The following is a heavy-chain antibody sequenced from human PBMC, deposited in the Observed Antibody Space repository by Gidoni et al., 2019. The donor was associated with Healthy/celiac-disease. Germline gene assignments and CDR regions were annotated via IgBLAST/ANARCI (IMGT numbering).Heavy chain of an antibody. V-gene: IGHV3-23*01. Sequence: EVQLLESGGGLVQPGGSLRLSCAASGFTFSSYAMSWVRQAPGKGLEWVSAISGSGGSTYYADSVKGRFTISRDNSKNTLYLQMNSLRAEDTAVYYCAKTREWYASSGYLVFDYWGQGTLVTVSS. CDR2: ISGSGGST. CDR3: AKTREWYASSGYLVFDY. D-gene: IGHD3-22*01. J-gene: IGHJ4*02. CDR1: GFTFSSYA.